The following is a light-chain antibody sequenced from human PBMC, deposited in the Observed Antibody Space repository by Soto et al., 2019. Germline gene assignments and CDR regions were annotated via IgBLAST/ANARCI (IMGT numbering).Light chain of an antibody. CDR2: GAF. Sequence: EIVMTQSPATLSVSPGERATLSCRASQSVSYNLAWYQQKPGQGTMLLIYGAFTRANGIPARFSGSGSGTDVPHNISSVQSEDFAVYYCPQYKNWPPLTFGGGTKVEIK. V-gene: IGKV3-15*01. CDR3: PQYKNWPPLT. J-gene: IGKJ4*01. CDR1: QSVSYN.